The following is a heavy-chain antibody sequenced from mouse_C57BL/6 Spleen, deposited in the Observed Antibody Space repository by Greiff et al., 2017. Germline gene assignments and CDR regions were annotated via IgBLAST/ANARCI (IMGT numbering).Heavy chain of an antibody. J-gene: IGHJ4*01. CDR1: GYAFTNYL. CDR3: ARSPGAMDY. V-gene: IGHV1-54*01. CDR2: INPGSGGT. Sequence: QVQLQQSGAELVRPGTSVKVSCKASGYAFTNYLIEWVKQRPGQGLEWIGVINPGSGGTNYNEKFKGKATLTADESSSTAYMQLSSLTSEDSAVYFCARSPGAMDYWGQGTSVTVSS.